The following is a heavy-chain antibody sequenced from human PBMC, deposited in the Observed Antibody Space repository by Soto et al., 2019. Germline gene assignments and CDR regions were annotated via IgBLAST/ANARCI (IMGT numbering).Heavy chain of an antibody. Sequence: VSVEASCKXPSHTFTNYGIRSVPQTPVQGLEWMGWISAYNGNINYAQKFRGRVTMTTDTSTSSAYLEVRSLRSDDTAVYYCARSGSSWNLREFVSWDQGTLVTISS. CDR2: ISAYNGNI. J-gene: IGHJ4*02. CDR3: ARSGSSWNLREFVS. D-gene: IGHD6-13*01. CDR1: SHTFTNYG. V-gene: IGHV1-18*01.